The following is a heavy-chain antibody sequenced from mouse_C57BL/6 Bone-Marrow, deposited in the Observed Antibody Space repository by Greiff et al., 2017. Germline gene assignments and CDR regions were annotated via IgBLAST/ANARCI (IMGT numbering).Heavy chain of an antibody. J-gene: IGHJ1*03. CDR2: INPSNGGT. V-gene: IGHV1-53*01. Sequence: VKLVESGTELVKPGASVKLSCKASGYTFTSYWMHWVKQRPGHGLEWIGNINPSNGGTNYNEKFKSKATLTVDKSSSTAYMQLSSLTSEDSAVYYCARRAIYYYGSSYVEWYFDVWGTGTTVTVSS. D-gene: IGHD1-1*01. CDR1: GYTFTSYW. CDR3: ARRAIYYYGSSYVEWYFDV.